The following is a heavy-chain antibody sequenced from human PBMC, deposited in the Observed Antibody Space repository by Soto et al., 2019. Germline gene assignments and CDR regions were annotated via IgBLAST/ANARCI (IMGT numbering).Heavy chain of an antibody. CDR3: ARDDRRLFVPYYFGMDV. Sequence: NPGGSLRLSCAASGFTFSDYYMNWIRQAPGKGLEWISYISGSGSTVYYADSVRGRVTISRNNAKNSLYLQMNSLRAEDTAVYYCARDDRRLFVPYYFGMDVWGQGTTVTVSS. J-gene: IGHJ6*02. CDR1: GFTFSDYY. D-gene: IGHD2-8*01. V-gene: IGHV3-11*01. CDR2: ISGSGSTV.